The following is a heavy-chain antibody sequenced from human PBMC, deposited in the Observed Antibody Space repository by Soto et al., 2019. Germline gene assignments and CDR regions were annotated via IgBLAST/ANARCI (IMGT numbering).Heavy chain of an antibody. V-gene: IGHV1-18*01. CDR1: GYTFITSG. CDR3: ARGRYFATTHRQWWYFDF. CDR2: ISPANGDK. D-gene: IGHD3-10*01. Sequence: QVELVQSGPEVKRPGASVKVSCKASGYTFITSGINWVRQTPGQGLEWMGWISPANGDKKYAQNFKGRVTLTSETSTDTVYMELTNLRSYDTAVYFCARGRYFATTHRQWWYFDFWGRGTLVTVSS. J-gene: IGHJ2*01.